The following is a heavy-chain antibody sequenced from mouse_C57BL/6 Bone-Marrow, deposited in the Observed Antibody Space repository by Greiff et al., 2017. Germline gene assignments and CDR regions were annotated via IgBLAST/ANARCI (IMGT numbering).Heavy chain of an antibody. V-gene: IGHV1-54*01. CDR2: INPGSGGT. D-gene: IGHD1-1*01. Sequence: QVQLQQPGAELVRPGTSVKVSCKASGYAFTNYLIEWVKQRPGQGLEWIGVINPGSGGTNYNEKFKGKATLTADKSSSTAYMQLSSLTSEDSAVYFCARRGRGDFDYWGQGTTLTVSS. CDR1: GYAFTNYL. J-gene: IGHJ2*01. CDR3: ARRGRGDFDY.